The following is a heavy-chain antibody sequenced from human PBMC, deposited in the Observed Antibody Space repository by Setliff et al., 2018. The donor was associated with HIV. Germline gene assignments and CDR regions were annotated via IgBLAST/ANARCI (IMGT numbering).Heavy chain of an antibody. CDR1: GGTFSDST. V-gene: IGHV1-69*05. CDR3: ARPDISGGYFNDPMAV. CDR2: IIPLFATT. Sequence: GASVKVSCKASGGTFSDSTISWVRQAPGQGLEWMGGIIPLFATTNYAQKFRGRVTISTDRSTATVYMELSSLKSDDTAVYYCARPDISGGYFNDPMAVWGQGTTVTVSS. J-gene: IGHJ6*02. D-gene: IGHD1-26*01.